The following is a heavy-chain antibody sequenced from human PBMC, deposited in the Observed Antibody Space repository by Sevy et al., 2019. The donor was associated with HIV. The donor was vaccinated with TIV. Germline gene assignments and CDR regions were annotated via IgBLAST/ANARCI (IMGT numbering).Heavy chain of an antibody. V-gene: IGHV3-23*01. Sequence: GGSLRLSCAASGFTFSSYTMTWVRQAPGKGLEWVSSLTYNVKTFYADSVKGRFTISRDTSKKTFYLQMNSLRAEDTAVYYCGKALTIGWEKDAFNIWGQGTTVTVSS. CDR2: LTYNVKT. CDR1: GFTFSSYT. CDR3: GKALTIGWEKDAFNI. J-gene: IGHJ3*02. D-gene: IGHD1-26*01.